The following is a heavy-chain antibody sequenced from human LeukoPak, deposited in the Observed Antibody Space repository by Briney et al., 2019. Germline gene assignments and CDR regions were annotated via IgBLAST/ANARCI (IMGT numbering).Heavy chain of an antibody. V-gene: IGHV3-23*01. D-gene: IGHD2-2*01. CDR2: ISGSGGST. Sequence: GGSLRLSCAASGFTFSSYAMSWVRQAPGKGLEWVSAISGSGGSTYYADSVKGRFTISRDNSKNTLHLQMNSLRAEDTAVYYCAKVYCSSTSCECFDYWGQGTLVTVSS. CDR1: GFTFSSYA. CDR3: AKVYCSSTSCECFDY. J-gene: IGHJ4*02.